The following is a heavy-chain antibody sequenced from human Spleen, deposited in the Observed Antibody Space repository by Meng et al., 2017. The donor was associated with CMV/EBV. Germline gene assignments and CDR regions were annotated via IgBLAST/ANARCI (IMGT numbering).Heavy chain of an antibody. CDR2: IKQDGSEK. V-gene: IGHV3-7*01. CDR1: GFTFSSYE. D-gene: IGHD1-26*01. CDR3: ARDVVLGATTRVAFDI. J-gene: IGHJ3*02. Sequence: ETLSLTCAASGFTFSSYEMNWVRQAPGKGLEWVANIKQDGSEKYYVDSVKGRFTISRDNAKNSLYLQMNSLRAEDTAVYYCARDVVLGATTRVAFDIWGQGTMVTVSS.